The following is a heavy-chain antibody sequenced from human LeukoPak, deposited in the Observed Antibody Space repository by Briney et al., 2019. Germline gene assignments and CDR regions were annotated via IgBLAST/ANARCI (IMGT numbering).Heavy chain of an antibody. J-gene: IGHJ4*02. CDR3: ARTAIVYDILTGYSPYYFDY. Sequence: SETLSLTCTVSGGSISSGSYYWTWIRQPAGKGLEWIGRIYTTGSTNYNPSLKSRVTISVDTSKNQFSLKLSSVTAADTAVYYCARTAIVYDILTGYSPYYFDYWGQGTLVTVSS. D-gene: IGHD3-9*01. V-gene: IGHV4-61*02. CDR1: GGSISSGSYY. CDR2: IYTTGST.